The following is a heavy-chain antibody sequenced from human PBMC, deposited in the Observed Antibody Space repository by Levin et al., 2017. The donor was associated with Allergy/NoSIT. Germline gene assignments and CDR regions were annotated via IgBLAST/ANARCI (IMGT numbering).Heavy chain of an antibody. D-gene: IGHD6-13*01. Sequence: SETLSLTCAVSGGSISSGGYSWSWIRQPPGKGLEWIGYIYHSGSTYYNPSLKSRVTISVDRSKNQFSLKLSSVTAADTAVYYCARAMYSSYFDYWGQGTLVTVSS. CDR3: ARAMYSSYFDY. CDR1: GGSISSGGYS. V-gene: IGHV4-30-2*01. CDR2: IYHSGST. J-gene: IGHJ4*02.